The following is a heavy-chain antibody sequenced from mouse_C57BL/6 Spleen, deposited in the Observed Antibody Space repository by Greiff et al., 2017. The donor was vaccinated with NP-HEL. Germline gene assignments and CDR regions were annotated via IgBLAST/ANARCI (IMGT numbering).Heavy chain of an antibody. CDR2: ISSGGDYI. V-gene: IGHV5-9-1*02. Sequence: EVQLVESGEGLVKPGGSLKLSCAASGFTFSSYAMSWVRQTPEKRLEWVAYISSGGDYIYYADTVKGRFTISRDNARNTLYLQMSSLKSEDTAMYYCTRVGLLLRYYAMDYWGQGTSVTVSS. CDR1: GFTFSSYA. D-gene: IGHD1-1*01. J-gene: IGHJ4*01. CDR3: TRVGLLLRYYAMDY.